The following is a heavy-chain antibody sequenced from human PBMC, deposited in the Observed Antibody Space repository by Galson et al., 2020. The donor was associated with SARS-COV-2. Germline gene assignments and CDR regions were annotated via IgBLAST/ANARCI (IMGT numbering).Heavy chain of an antibody. J-gene: IGHJ6*02. CDR2: ISRSSTTI. CDR1: GFTFSSSG. D-gene: IGHD3-16*01. CDR3: ARKERQGGYYGMDG. V-gene: IGHV3-48*04. Sequence: GGSLRLSCAASGFTFSSSGMNWVRQAPGKGLEWVTFISRSSTTIYYADSVKGRFTISRDDAKASLYLQMNSLRAEDTAVYYCARKERQGGYYGMDGWGQGTTVTVSS.